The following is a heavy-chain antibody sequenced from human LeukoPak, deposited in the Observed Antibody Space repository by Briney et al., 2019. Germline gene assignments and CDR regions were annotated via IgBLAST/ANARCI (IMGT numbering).Heavy chain of an antibody. CDR2: ISIRGVNP. V-gene: IGHV3-23*01. CDR3: AKGRHYYDSSGYPN. Sequence: GGSLRLSCVVSGFTFNNYAMSWVRQAPGKGLEWVSSISIRGVNPTYADSVKGRFTTSRDNSKNTLYLQMNSLRAEDTAVYYCAKGRHYYDSSGYPNWGQGTLVTVSS. J-gene: IGHJ4*02. D-gene: IGHD3-22*01. CDR1: GFTFNNYA.